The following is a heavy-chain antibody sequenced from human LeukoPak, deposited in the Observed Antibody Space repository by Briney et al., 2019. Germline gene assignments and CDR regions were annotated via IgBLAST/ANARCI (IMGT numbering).Heavy chain of an antibody. CDR3: ARGGGDGYNHDYYYGMDV. J-gene: IGHJ6*02. V-gene: IGHV3-7*03. CDR2: IKQDGSEK. Sequence: GGSLRLSCAASGFTFSSYWMSWVRQAPGKGLEWVANIKQDGSEKNYVDSVKGRFIISRDNAKNSLYLQMNTLRADDTAVYYCARGGGDGYNHDYYYGMDVWGQGTTVTVSS. CDR1: GFTFSSYW. D-gene: IGHD5-24*01.